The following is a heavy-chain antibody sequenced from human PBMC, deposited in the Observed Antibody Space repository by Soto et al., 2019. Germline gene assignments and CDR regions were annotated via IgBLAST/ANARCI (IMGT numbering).Heavy chain of an antibody. CDR2: IYYSGST. CDR3: ARGGGLPADAFDI. J-gene: IGHJ3*02. Sequence: QVQLQESGPGLVKPSQTLSLTCTVSGGSISSGGYYWSWIRQHPGKGLEWIGYIYYSGSTYYNPSHKSQVTISVDTSKNQFSLKLSSVPAADTAVYYCARGGGLPADAFDIWGQGTMVTVSS. V-gene: IGHV4-31*01. CDR1: GGSISSGGYY. D-gene: IGHD1-26*01.